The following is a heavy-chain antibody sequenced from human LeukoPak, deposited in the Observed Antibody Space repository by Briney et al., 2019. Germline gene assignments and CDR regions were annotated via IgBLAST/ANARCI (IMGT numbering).Heavy chain of an antibody. J-gene: IGHJ4*02. V-gene: IGHV3-23*01. CDR3: AKGSSGYFFDF. D-gene: IGHD3-22*01. CDR1: GFIFNNYG. Sequence: GGSLRLSCAASGFIFNNYGLVWVRQAPGKGLEWVSAISNDGGGTTYADFVKGRFSVSRDNSKNTLFLQMNSLRAEDTALYYCAKGSSGYFFDFWGQGTLVTVSS. CDR2: ISNDGGGT.